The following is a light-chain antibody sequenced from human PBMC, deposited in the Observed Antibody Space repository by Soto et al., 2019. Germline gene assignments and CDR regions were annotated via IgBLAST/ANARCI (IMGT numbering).Light chain of an antibody. J-gene: IGKJ2*01. CDR1: QSISSDY. CDR3: QQYGSSLYA. Sequence: EIVLTQSPGTLSLSPGERATLSCRASQSISSDYLAWYQQKPGQAPRLLIYGASIRATATPDRFSGSGSGTDFALTISRLEPEDLAVYYCQQYGSSLYAFGQGTRLEIK. CDR2: GAS. V-gene: IGKV3-20*01.